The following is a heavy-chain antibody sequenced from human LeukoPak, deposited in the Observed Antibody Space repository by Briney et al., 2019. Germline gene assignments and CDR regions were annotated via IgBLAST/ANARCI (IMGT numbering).Heavy chain of an antibody. Sequence: PSETLSLTCTVSGGSISSSSYYWGWIRQPPGKGLEWMGSIYYSGSAYYNPSLKSRVTISVDTSKNQFSLKLSSVTAADTAVYYCARHLYDIRRLVRWFDPWGQGTLVTVSS. V-gene: IGHV4-39*01. CDR3: ARHLYDIRRLVRWFDP. CDR1: GGSISSSSYY. D-gene: IGHD3-9*01. CDR2: IYYSGSA. J-gene: IGHJ5*02.